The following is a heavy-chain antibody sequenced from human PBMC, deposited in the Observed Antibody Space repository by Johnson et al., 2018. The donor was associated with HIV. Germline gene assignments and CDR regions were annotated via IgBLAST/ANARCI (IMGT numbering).Heavy chain of an antibody. Sequence: VQLVESGGGLAKPAWSPRLSCGASQFTFSSYAMHWVRQAPGKGLEYVSAISSNGGSTYYANSVKGRFTISRDNSKNTLYLQMGSLRAEDMAVYYCARAGPAASGTARVAFDIWGQGTMVTVSS. V-gene: IGHV3-64*01. J-gene: IGHJ3*02. CDR1: QFTFSSYA. CDR2: ISSNGGST. CDR3: ARAGPAASGTARVAFDI. D-gene: IGHD5-18*01.